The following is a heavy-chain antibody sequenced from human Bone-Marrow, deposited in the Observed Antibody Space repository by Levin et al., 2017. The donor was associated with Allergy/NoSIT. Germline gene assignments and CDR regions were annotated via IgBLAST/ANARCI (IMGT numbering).Heavy chain of an antibody. D-gene: IGHD3-16*02. CDR3: AKDPIGGYVWGSYRADPFDY. Sequence: QAGGSLRLSCAASGFTFSSYAMSWVRQAPGKGLEWVSAISGSGGSTYYADSVKGRFTISRDNSKNTLYLQMNSLRAEDTAVYYCAKDPIGGYVWGSYRADPFDYWGQGTLVTVSS. CDR2: ISGSGGST. J-gene: IGHJ4*02. CDR1: GFTFSSYA. V-gene: IGHV3-23*01.